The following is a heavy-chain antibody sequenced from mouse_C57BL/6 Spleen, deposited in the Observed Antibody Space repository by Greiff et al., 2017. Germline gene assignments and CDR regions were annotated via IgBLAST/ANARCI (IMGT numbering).Heavy chain of an antibody. CDR3: ARSHYYGSPWYFDV. CDR2: INPNNGGT. D-gene: IGHD1-1*01. J-gene: IGHJ1*03. Sequence: EVQLQQSGPELVKPGASVKISCKASGYTFTDYYMNWVKQSHGKSLEWIGDINPNNGGTSYNQKFKGKATLTVDKSSSTAYMELRSLTSEDSAVYYCARSHYYGSPWYFDVWGTGTTVTVSS. CDR1: GYTFTDYY. V-gene: IGHV1-26*01.